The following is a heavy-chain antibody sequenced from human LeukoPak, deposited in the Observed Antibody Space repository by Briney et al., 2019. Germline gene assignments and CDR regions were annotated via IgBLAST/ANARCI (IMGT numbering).Heavy chain of an antibody. D-gene: IGHD4-17*01. V-gene: IGHV3-23*01. CDR1: GFTFSVYA. Sequence: GGSLRLSCEASGFTFSVYAMTWVRRAPGKGLEWVSSIGSDNKPHYSESVKGRFAISRDNSKSMLSLQLNSLRAEDTALYYCARDLHYCVAIDVWGQGTTVTVSS. CDR3: ARDLHYCVAIDV. CDR2: IGSDNKP. J-gene: IGHJ6*02.